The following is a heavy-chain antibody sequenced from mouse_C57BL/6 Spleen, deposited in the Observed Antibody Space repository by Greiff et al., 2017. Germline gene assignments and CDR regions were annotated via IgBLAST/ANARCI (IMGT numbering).Heavy chain of an antibody. CDR3: AREDTTGPSWFAY. J-gene: IGHJ3*01. Sequence: EVQLQQSGPGLVKPSQSLSLTCSVTGYSITSGYYWNWIRQFPGNKLEWMGYISYDGSNNYNPSLKNRISITRDTSKNQFFLKLNSVTTEDTATYYCAREDTTGPSWFAYWGQGTLVTVSA. D-gene: IGHD1-1*01. CDR1: GYSITSGYY. CDR2: ISYDGSN. V-gene: IGHV3-6*01.